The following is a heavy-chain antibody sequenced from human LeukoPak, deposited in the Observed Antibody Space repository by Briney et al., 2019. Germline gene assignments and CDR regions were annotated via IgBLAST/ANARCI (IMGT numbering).Heavy chain of an antibody. CDR1: GGTFSSYA. CDR3: ARGEDIVVVPAAIKGYAFDI. CDR2: IIPIFGTA. J-gene: IGHJ3*02. V-gene: IGHV1-69*13. Sequence: GASVKVSCKASGGTFSSYAISWVRQAPGQGLEWMGGIIPIFGTANYAQKFQGRVTITAEESTTTANMELSSMRSEYTAVYYCARGEDIVVVPAAIKGYAFDIWGQGTMVTVSS. D-gene: IGHD2-2*01.